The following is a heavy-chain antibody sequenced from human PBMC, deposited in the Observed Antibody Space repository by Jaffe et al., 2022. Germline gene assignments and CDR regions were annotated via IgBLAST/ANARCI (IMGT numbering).Heavy chain of an antibody. V-gene: IGHV4-39*01. J-gene: IGHJ6*03. CDR2: IYYSGST. CDR3: ARHRGFLGLVGYYYYMDV. Sequence: QLQLQESGPGLVKPSETLSLTCTVSGGSISSSSYYWGWIRQPPGKGLEWIGSIYYSGSTYYNPSLKSRVTISVDTSKNQFSLKLSSVTAADTAVYYCARHRGFLGLVGYYYYMDVWGKGTTVTVSS. CDR1: GGSISSSSYY. D-gene: IGHD3-16*01.